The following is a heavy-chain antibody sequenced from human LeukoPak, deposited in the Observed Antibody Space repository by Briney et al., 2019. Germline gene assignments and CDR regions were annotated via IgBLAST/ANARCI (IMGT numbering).Heavy chain of an antibody. CDR2: IYTSGST. Sequence: PSETLSLTCTVSGGSISSYYWSWIRQPAGKGLEWIGRIYTSGSTNYNPSLKSRVTMSVDTSKNQFSLKLSSVTAADTAVYYCARDDPYCSGGSCYPSVDMDVWGKGTTVTVSS. CDR3: ARDDPYCSGGSCYPSVDMDV. V-gene: IGHV4-4*07. J-gene: IGHJ6*03. D-gene: IGHD2-15*01. CDR1: GGSISSYY.